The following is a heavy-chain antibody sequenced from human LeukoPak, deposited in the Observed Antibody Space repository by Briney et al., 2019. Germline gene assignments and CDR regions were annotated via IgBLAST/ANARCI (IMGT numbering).Heavy chain of an antibody. V-gene: IGHV3-74*01. Sequence: GGSLRLSCAASGFTFDDYAMHWVRQAPGKGLEWVSRINSDGSSTSYADSVKGRFTISRDNAKNTLYLQMNSLRAEDTAVYYCARLGYWGQGTLVTVSS. J-gene: IGHJ4*02. CDR1: GFTFDDYA. CDR2: INSDGSST. CDR3: ARLGY.